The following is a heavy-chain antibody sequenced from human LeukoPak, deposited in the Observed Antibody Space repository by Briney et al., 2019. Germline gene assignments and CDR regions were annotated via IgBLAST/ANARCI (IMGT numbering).Heavy chain of an antibody. V-gene: IGHV3-23*01. J-gene: IGHJ5*02. Sequence: GGSLRLSCAPSGFTFSSYAMSWVRQAPGKGLEWVSTISASGGTTYYADSVKGRFTISRDNSKNTLYLQMNSLRAEDTAVYYCAKAQSKVAPAARMFDPWGQGTLVTVSS. CDR3: AKAQSKVAPAARMFDP. CDR2: ISASGGTT. CDR1: GFTFSSYA. D-gene: IGHD2-2*01.